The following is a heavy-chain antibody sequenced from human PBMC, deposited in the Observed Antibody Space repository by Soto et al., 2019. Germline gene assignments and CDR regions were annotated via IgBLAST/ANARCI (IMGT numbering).Heavy chain of an antibody. CDR2: TYYRSKWYN. Sequence: SHTLPLPFIISVDSISSNISSWNWIRPSPSRGLEWLGRTYYRSKWYNDYAVSVKSRITINPDTSKNQFSLQLNSVTPEDTAVYYCARAIAAAGTGYYYGMDVWVQGTTVTGSS. CDR1: VDSISSNISS. J-gene: IGHJ6*02. CDR3: ARAIAAAGTGYYYGMDV. V-gene: IGHV6-1*01. D-gene: IGHD6-13*01.